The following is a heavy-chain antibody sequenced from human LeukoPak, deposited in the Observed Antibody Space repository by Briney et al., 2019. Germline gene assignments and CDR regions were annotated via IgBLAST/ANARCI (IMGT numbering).Heavy chain of an antibody. V-gene: IGHV4-59*01. CDR1: GGSISSYY. Sequence: SETLSLTCTVSGGSISSYYWSWIRQPPGKGLEWIGYIYYSGSTNYNPSLKSRVTISVDTSKNQFSLKLSSVTAADTAVYYCAHHWGTGGNSFWCFDLWGRGTLVTVSS. D-gene: IGHD4-23*01. J-gene: IGHJ2*01. CDR2: IYYSGST. CDR3: AHHWGTGGNSFWCFDL.